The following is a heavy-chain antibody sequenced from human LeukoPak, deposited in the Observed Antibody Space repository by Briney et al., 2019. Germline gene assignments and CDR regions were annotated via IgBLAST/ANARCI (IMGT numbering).Heavy chain of an antibody. CDR1: GGSISSYY. V-gene: IGHV4-4*09. CDR2: MYGTGST. J-gene: IGHJ4*02. Sequence: SETLSLTCTVSGGSISSYYWSWIRQPPGKGLEWIGRMYGTGSTSSNPSLRNRVTMSVDTSKNHFSLKLPSVTAADTAVYYCARYDSRGSASTRFDYWGQGILVTISS. CDR3: ARYDSRGSASTRFDY. D-gene: IGHD3-16*01.